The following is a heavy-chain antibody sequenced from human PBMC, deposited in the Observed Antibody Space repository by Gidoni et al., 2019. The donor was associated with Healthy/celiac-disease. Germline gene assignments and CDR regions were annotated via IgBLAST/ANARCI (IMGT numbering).Heavy chain of an antibody. D-gene: IGHD3-3*01. J-gene: IGHJ4*02. V-gene: IGHV3-21*01. Sequence: EVQLVESGGGLVKPGGSLGLSCAASGFTFSSYSMNWVRQAHGKGREWVSSISSSSSYIYYAASVKGRFTISRDNAKNSLYLQTNSLRAEDTAVYYCARFKRQLGYDFWSGYSEFDYWGQGTLVTVSS. CDR1: GFTFSSYS. CDR3: ARFKRQLGYDFWSGYSEFDY. CDR2: ISSSSSYI.